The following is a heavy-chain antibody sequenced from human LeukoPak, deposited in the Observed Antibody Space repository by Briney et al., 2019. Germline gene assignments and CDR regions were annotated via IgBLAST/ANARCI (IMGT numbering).Heavy chain of an antibody. CDR3: VRHAGGTTYDY. Sequence: MASETLSLTCTVSGGSISPYYWRWLRQPPGKGREWLGHISISGITHYNASLKSRVTMSVHTSTNHFSLIVSSVTAADTALYYCVRHAGGTTYDYWGQGTLVTVSS. CDR1: GGSISPYY. D-gene: IGHD3-16*01. CDR2: ISISGIT. J-gene: IGHJ4*02. V-gene: IGHV4-59*08.